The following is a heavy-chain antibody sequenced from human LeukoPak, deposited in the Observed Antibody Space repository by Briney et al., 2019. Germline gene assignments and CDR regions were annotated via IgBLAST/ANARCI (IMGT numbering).Heavy chain of an antibody. D-gene: IGHD3-22*01. CDR1: GFTFSSYG. Sequence: GGSLRLSCAASGFTFSSYGMSWVRQAPGKGLEWVSYISSSSSTIYYADSVKGRFTISRDNAKNSLYLQMNSLRAEDTAVYYCAAYDSSGYYRRSDAFDIWGQGTMVTVSS. J-gene: IGHJ3*02. CDR2: ISSSSSTI. CDR3: AAYDSSGYYRRSDAFDI. V-gene: IGHV3-48*01.